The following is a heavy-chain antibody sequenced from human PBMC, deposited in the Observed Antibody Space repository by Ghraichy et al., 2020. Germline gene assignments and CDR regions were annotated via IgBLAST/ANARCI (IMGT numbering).Heavy chain of an antibody. CDR3: ARDPSDWGGWFDP. D-gene: IGHD7-27*01. CDR2: INSDGSRI. Sequence: GSLRLSCAASGFTFSSYWMHWVRQAPGKGLVWVSRINSDGSRISYADSVKGRFTISRDNAKNTLYLQMNSLRAEDTAVYYCARDPSDWGGWFDPWGQGTLVTVSS. CDR1: GFTFSSYW. J-gene: IGHJ5*02. V-gene: IGHV3-74*01.